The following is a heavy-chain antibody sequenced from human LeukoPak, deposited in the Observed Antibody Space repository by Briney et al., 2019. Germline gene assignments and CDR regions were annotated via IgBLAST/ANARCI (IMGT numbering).Heavy chain of an antibody. D-gene: IGHD3-22*01. J-gene: IGHJ4*02. CDR2: IRYDGSNK. CDR1: GFTFSNYG. Sequence: GGSLRLSCAASGFTFSNYGMHWVRQAPGKGLEWVAFIRYDGSNKYYADSVKGRFTISRDNAKNSLYLQMNSLRAEDTAVYYCARGRNYYYDSSGYLFDYWGQGTLVTVSS. V-gene: IGHV3-30*02. CDR3: ARGRNYYYDSSGYLFDY.